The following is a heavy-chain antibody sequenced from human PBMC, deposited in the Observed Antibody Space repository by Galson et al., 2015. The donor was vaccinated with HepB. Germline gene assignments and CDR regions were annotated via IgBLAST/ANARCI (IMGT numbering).Heavy chain of an antibody. D-gene: IGHD2-21*02. V-gene: IGHV4-34*01. CDR2: INHSGST. CDR1: GGSFSGYY. Sequence: SETLSLTCAVYGGSFSGYYWSWIRQPPGKGLEWIGEINHSGSTNYNPSLKSRVTISVDTSKNQFSLKLSSVTAADTAVYYCARGARALKASVVVTAIPTTYYFDYWGQGTLVTVSS. J-gene: IGHJ4*02. CDR3: ARGARALKASVVVTAIPTTYYFDY.